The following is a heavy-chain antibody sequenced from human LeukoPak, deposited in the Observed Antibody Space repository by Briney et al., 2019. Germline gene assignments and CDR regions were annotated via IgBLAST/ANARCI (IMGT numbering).Heavy chain of an antibody. D-gene: IGHD2-2*01. CDR3: ARAAVPAAAYYYYYGMDV. CDR2: MNPNSGNT. V-gene: IGHV1-8*01. Sequence: GASVKVSCKASGYTFTSYDINWVRQATGQGLEWMGWMNPNSGNTGYAQKFQGRVTMTRNTSISTAYMELSSLRSEDTAVYYCARAAVPAAAYYYYYGMDVWGRGTTVTVSS. CDR1: GYTFTSYD. J-gene: IGHJ6*02.